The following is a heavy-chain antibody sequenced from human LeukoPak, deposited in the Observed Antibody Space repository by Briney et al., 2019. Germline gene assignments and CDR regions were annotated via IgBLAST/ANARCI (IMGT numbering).Heavy chain of an antibody. D-gene: IGHD3-9*01. CDR3: AKLLRYFDWSPLGY. CDR1: GFTFSSYE. J-gene: IGHJ4*02. Sequence: GGSLRLSCAASGFTFSSYEMNWVRQAPGKGLEWVSYISSSDSTIYYADSVKGRFTISRDNSKNTLYLQMNSLRAEDTAVYYCAKLLRYFDWSPLGYWGQGTLVTVSS. CDR2: ISSSDSTI. V-gene: IGHV3-48*03.